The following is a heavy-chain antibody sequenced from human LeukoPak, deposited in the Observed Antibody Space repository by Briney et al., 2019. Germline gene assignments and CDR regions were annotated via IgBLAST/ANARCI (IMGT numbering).Heavy chain of an antibody. V-gene: IGHV6-1*01. CDR2: TYYRSKWYN. D-gene: IGHD7-27*01. J-gene: IGHJ4*02. CDR1: GDSVSSNSAA. CDR3: ARVNTNWGSEYFDY. Sequence: SQTLSPTCAISGDSVSSNSAAWNWIRQSPSRGLEWLGRTYYRSKWYNDYAVSVKSRITINPDTSKNQFSLQLNSVTPEDTAVYYCARVNTNWGSEYFDYWGQGTLVTVSS.